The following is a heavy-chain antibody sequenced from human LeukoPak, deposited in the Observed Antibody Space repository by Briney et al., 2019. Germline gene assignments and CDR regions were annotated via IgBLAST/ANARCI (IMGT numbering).Heavy chain of an antibody. Sequence: GASVKVSCKASGYTFTSYDINWVRQATGQGLEWMGWMNPNSGNTGYAQKFQGRVTMTRNTSISTAYMELSSLRSEDTAVYYCARDPGGRIAAAGTYYFDYWGQGTLVTVSS. D-gene: IGHD6-13*01. CDR2: MNPNSGNT. CDR3: ARDPGGRIAAAGTYYFDY. J-gene: IGHJ4*02. CDR1: GYTFTSYD. V-gene: IGHV1-8*02.